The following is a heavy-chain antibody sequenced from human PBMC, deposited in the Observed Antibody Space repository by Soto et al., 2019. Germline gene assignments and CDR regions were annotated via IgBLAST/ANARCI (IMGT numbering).Heavy chain of an antibody. CDR3: ARYDYDNNIYSIDY. J-gene: IGHJ4*02. CDR1: GGSISSSSYY. D-gene: IGHD3-22*01. V-gene: IGHV4-39*07. CDR2: IYYSGST. Sequence: SETLSLTCTVSGGSISSSSYYWGWIRQPPGKGLEWIGSIYYSGSTYYNPSLKSRVTISVDTSKNQFSLKLSSVTAADTAVYYCARYDYDNNIYSIDYWGQGPLVTVSS.